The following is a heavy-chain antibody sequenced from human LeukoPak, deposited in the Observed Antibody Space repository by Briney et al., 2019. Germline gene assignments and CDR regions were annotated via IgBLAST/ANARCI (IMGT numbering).Heavy chain of an antibody. CDR1: GGSISSSSYY. J-gene: IGHJ6*03. V-gene: IGHV4-39*07. Sequence: SETLSLTCTVSGGSISSSSYYWGWIRQPPGKGLEWIGSIYYSGSTYYNPSLKSRVTISVDTSKNQFSLKLSSVTAADTAVYYCARESRPVTYYYYYMDVWGKGTTVTVSS. CDR2: IYYSGST. CDR3: ARESRPVTYYYYYMDV. D-gene: IGHD4-11*01.